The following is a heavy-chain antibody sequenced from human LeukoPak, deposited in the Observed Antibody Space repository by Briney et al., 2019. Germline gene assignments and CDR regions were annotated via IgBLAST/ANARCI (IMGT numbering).Heavy chain of an antibody. V-gene: IGHV4-39*07. CDR1: GGSISGSTYY. CDR3: ARATYYYDSSGPTRVWYFDL. J-gene: IGHJ2*01. Sequence: PSETLSLTCLVSGGSISGSTYYWAWIRQPPGKGLEWIGSMHYSGNTYYNPSLKSRVTISVDTSKNQFSLKLSSVTAADTAVYYCARATYYYDSSGPTRVWYFDLWGRGTLVTVSS. CDR2: MHYSGNT. D-gene: IGHD3-22*01.